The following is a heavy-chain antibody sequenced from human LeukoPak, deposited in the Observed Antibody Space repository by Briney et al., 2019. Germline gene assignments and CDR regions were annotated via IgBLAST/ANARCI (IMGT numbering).Heavy chain of an antibody. CDR3: AKALGSYYNPIDY. D-gene: IGHD3-10*01. CDR1: GFTFSSYA. Sequence: GGTLRLSCAASGFTFSSYAMSWVRQAPGKGLEWVSCISGSGDNTFYTDSVRGRFTISRDNSKNTLFLQMNRLRAEDTAVYYCAKALGSYYNPIDYWGQGTLVTVSS. J-gene: IGHJ4*02. V-gene: IGHV3-23*01. CDR2: ISGSGDNT.